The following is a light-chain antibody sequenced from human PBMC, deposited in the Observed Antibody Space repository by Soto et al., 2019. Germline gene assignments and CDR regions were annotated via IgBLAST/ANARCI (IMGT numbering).Light chain of an antibody. CDR3: FSYTSSGTYV. CDR1: SSDVGNYKY. J-gene: IGLJ1*01. CDR2: EVS. V-gene: IGLV2-14*01. Sequence: QSVLTQPASVSGSPGQSITISCTGTSSDVGNYKYVSWYQQHPGKAPKLMIYEVSNRPSGVSNRFSGSKSGNTASPTISGLQAEDGTDYYCFSYTSSGTYVFGTGTKVTVL.